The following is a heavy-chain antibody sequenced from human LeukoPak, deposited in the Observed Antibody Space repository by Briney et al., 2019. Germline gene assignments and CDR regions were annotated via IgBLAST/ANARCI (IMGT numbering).Heavy chain of an antibody. Sequence: SETLSLTCTVSGYFITSGHYWGWTRQPPGKGLEWIGSIYEGETTYYNPSLKTRLTISLDTSKNQFSLKLSSVTAADTAVYYCARVGATVRDNWFDPWGQGTLVTVSS. CDR1: GYFITSGHY. V-gene: IGHV4-38-2*02. J-gene: IGHJ5*02. CDR3: ARVGATVRDNWFDP. CDR2: IYEGETT. D-gene: IGHD4-11*01.